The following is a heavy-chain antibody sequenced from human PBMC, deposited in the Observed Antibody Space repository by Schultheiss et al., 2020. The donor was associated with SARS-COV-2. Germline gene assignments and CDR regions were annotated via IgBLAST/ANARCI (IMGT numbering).Heavy chain of an antibody. CDR2: ISYDGSNK. V-gene: IGHV3-30*04. CDR1: GFTFSSYA. D-gene: IGHD4-17*01. Sequence: GGSLRLSCADSGFTFSSYAMHWVRQAPGKGLEWVAVISYDGSNKYYADSVKGRFTISRDNSKNTLYLQMNSLRAEDTAVYYCAKDWEGQDYGDYGDFDYWGQGTLVTVSS. J-gene: IGHJ4*02. CDR3: AKDWEGQDYGDYGDFDY.